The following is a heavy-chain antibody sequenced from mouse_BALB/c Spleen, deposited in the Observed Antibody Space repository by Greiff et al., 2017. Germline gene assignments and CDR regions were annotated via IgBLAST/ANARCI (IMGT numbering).Heavy chain of an antibody. Sequence: EVKLMESGAELVKPGASVKLSCTASGFNIKDTYMHWVKQRPEQGLEWIGRIDPANGNTKYDPKFQGKATITADTSSNTAYLQLSSLTSEDTAVYYCARCTTRAMDYWGQGTSVTVSS. D-gene: IGHD1-1*01. J-gene: IGHJ4*01. CDR1: GFNIKDTY. CDR2: IDPANGNT. V-gene: IGHV14-3*02. CDR3: ARCTTRAMDY.